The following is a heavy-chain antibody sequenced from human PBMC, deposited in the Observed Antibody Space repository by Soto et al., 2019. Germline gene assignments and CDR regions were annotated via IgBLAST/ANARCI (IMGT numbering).Heavy chain of an antibody. J-gene: IGHJ4*02. Sequence: KPSETLSLTCAVSGGSISSGGYSWSWIRQPPGKGLEWIGYIYHSGSTYYNPSLKSRVTISVDRSKNQFSLKLSSVTAADTAVYYCARGEAAAGTPFDYWGQGTLVTVSS. CDR3: ARGEAAAGTPFDY. CDR1: GGSISSGGYS. D-gene: IGHD6-13*01. CDR2: IYHSGST. V-gene: IGHV4-30-2*01.